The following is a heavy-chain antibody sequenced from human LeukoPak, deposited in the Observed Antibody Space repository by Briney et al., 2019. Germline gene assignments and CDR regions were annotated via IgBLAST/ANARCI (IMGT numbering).Heavy chain of an antibody. CDR1: GYTFTSYD. CDR3: ARGVLPNYYDSSGYSTFDY. V-gene: IGHV1-8*01. CDR2: MNPNSGNT. J-gene: IGHJ4*02. D-gene: IGHD3-22*01. Sequence: ASVKVSCKASGYTFTSYDINWVRQATGQGLEWMGWMNPNSGNTGYAQKLQGRVTMTRNTSISTAYMELSSLRSEDTAVHYCARGVLPNYYDSSGYSTFDYWGQGTLVTVSS.